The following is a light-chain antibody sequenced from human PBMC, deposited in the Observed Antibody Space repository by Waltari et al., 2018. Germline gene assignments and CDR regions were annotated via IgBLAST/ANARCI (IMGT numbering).Light chain of an antibody. V-gene: IGKV4-1*01. CDR1: PSILSSSNNRNF. J-gene: IGKJ1*01. CDR2: WAS. Sequence: DIVMTQSPNSRAVSLGERATISCKSSPSILSSSNNRNFLSWYQQKPGQPPKLLIYWASTRESGVPDRFSGSGSGTDFTLTISSLQAEDVAVYYCQQYYSDKTFGQGTKVEIK. CDR3: QQYYSDKT.